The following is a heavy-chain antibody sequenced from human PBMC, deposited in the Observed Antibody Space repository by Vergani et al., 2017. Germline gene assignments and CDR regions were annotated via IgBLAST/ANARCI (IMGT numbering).Heavy chain of an antibody. V-gene: IGHV1-18*04. CDR1: GYTFVNHP. D-gene: IGHD5-24*01. Sequence: QAQLGQSDSEVKKPGDSVTRSCKTSGYTFVNHPITWVRQAPGQGLEWMGWSIPYNHKTLYSQKVDGRVTMTSDTSSSTVFLGLRRLTSDDTAIYYCVRSQMATIDFDLWGRGTLVTVSS. CDR2: SIPYNHKT. J-gene: IGHJ4*02. CDR3: VRSQMATIDFDL.